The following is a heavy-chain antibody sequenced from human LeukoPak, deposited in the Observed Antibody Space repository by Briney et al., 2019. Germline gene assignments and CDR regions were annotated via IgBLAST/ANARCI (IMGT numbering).Heavy chain of an antibody. V-gene: IGHV3-11*05. CDR1: GFTFSDYY. Sequence: PGGSLRLSCAASGFTFSDYYMSWIRQAPGKGLEWVSYISRSSRYTNNADSVKGRFTISRDNAKKSLYLQMNSLRAEDTAVYYCGRGQWTSDYWGQGTLVTVSS. CDR2: ISRSSRYT. CDR3: GRGQWTSDY. D-gene: IGHD3/OR15-3a*01. J-gene: IGHJ4*01.